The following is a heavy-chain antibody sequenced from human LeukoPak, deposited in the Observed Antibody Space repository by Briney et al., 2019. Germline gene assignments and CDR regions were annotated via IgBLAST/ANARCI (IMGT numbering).Heavy chain of an antibody. CDR2: TYSGGST. CDR3: ARVNSERRNYYGMDV. D-gene: IGHD4-23*01. J-gene: IGHJ6*04. V-gene: IGHV3-53*01. Sequence: GGSLRLSCAASGFTVSSNYMSWVRQAPGKGLEWVSVTYSGGSTYYADSVKGRFTISRDNSKNTLYLQMNSLRAEDTAVYYCARVNSERRNYYGMDVWGKGTTVTVSS. CDR1: GFTVSSNY.